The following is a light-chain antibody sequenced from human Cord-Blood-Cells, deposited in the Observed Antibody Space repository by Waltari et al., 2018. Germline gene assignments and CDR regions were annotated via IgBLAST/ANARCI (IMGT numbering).Light chain of an antibody. CDR3: AAWDDSLNGPV. J-gene: IGLJ3*02. CDR2: SNN. CDR1: SSNIGSNT. Sequence: QSVLTQPPSASGTPGQRVTISCSGSSSNIGSNTVNWYQQLPGTAPKLLIYSNNQRHSGVPDRFSGSKSRTSASLAISGLQSEDEADYYCAAWDDSLNGPVFGGGTKLTVL. V-gene: IGLV1-44*01.